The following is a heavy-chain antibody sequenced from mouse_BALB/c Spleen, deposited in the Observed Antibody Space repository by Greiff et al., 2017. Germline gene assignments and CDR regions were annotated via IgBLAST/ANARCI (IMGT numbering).Heavy chain of an antibody. J-gene: IGHJ4*01. CDR2: INPSSGYT. Sequence: QVQLQQSAAELARPGASVKMSCKASGYTFTSYTMHWVKQRPGQGLEWIGYINPSSGYTEYNQKFKDKTTLTADKSSSTAYMQLSSLTSEDSAVYYCARDSIYYYGSSPYAMDYWGQGTSVTVSS. V-gene: IGHV1-4*02. D-gene: IGHD1-1*01. CDR3: ARDSIYYYGSSPYAMDY. CDR1: GYTFTSYT.